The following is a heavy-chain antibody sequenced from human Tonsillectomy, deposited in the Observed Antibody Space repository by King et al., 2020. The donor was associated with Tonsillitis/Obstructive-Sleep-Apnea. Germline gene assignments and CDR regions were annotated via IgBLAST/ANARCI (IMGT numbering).Heavy chain of an antibody. Sequence: VQLVESGGGVVQPGRSLRLSCAASGFTFSSYGMHWVRQAPGKGLEWVAVISYDGSNKYYADSVKGRFTISRDNSKNTLYLQRNSLRAEDTAVYYDHLSNYDFWSGYHSSYYYYGMDVWGQGTTVTVSS. V-gene: IGHV3-30*03. CDR2: ISYDGSNK. CDR3: HLSNYDFWSGYHSSYYYYGMDV. CDR1: GFTFSSYG. D-gene: IGHD3-3*01. J-gene: IGHJ6*02.